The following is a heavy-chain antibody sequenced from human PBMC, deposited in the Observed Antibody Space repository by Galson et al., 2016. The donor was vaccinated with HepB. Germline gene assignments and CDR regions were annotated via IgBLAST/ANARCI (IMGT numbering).Heavy chain of an antibody. V-gene: IGHV3-48*02. D-gene: IGHD3-16*01. CDR2: ISSSSSTI. CDR3: ARGVDWGAFDI. CDR1: GFTFSTYW. J-gene: IGHJ3*02. Sequence: SLRLSCAGSGFTFSTYWMNWVRQAPGKGLEWVSYISSSSSTIYYADSVKGRFTISRDNAKNSLYLQMNYLRDEDTAVYYCARGVDWGAFDIWGQGTMVTVSS.